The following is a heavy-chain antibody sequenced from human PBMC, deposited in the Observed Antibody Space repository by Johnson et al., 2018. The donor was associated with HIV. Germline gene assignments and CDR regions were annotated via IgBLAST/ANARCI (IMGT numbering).Heavy chain of an antibody. CDR1: GFTFSDYW. CDR2: IKQDGSET. Sequence: VQLVESGGGLVQPGGSLRLSCAGSGFTFSDYWMKWVRQAPGKGLEWVAKIKQDGSETYYVDSVKGRFTISRDNAKNLLFLQMNSLRADDTAVYYCGFDIWGQGTMVTVSS. CDR3: GFDI. V-gene: IGHV3-7*05. J-gene: IGHJ3*02.